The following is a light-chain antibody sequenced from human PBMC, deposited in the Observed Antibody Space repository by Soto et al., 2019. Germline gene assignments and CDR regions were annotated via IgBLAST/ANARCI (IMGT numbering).Light chain of an antibody. V-gene: IGKV1-9*01. CDR3: QQLHSYPPMYT. CDR2: AAS. CDR1: QGISTY. J-gene: IGKJ2*01. Sequence: IPLTQSPSFLSASVGDRVTITCRASQGISTYLAWYQQKPGKAPKLLIYAASTLQSGVPSRFSGSGSGTEFTLTIISLQPEDFATYYCQQLHSYPPMYTFGQGTKLEIK.